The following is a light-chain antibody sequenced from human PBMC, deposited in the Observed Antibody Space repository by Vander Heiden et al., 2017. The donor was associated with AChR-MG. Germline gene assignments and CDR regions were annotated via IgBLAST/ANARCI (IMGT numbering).Light chain of an antibody. J-gene: IGKJ1*01. V-gene: IGKV2-28*01. CDR1: QSLLLSNVFNY. CDR3: MQYLRAST. Sequence: DTVMTQSPLSLRVTPGEPASISCSSTQSLLLSNVFNYLAWYLQKPGQSPQLLIYLGSNRACGVPARFSGSGSGTDFTLKISRVEAEDVGAYYCMQYLRASTFGQGTKVEIK. CDR2: LGS.